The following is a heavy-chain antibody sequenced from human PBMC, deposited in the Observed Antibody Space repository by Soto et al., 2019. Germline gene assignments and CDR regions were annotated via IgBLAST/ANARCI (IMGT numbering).Heavy chain of an antibody. CDR1: GFTFSSYE. Sequence: GGSLRLSCAASGFTFSSYEMNWVRQAPGKGLEWVSYISSSGSTIYYADSVKGRSTISRDNAKNSLYLQMNSLRAEDTAVYYCARSVQWLVRVYYYYGMDVWGQGTTVTVSS. CDR3: ARSVQWLVRVYYYYGMDV. V-gene: IGHV3-48*03. J-gene: IGHJ6*02. CDR2: ISSSGSTI. D-gene: IGHD6-19*01.